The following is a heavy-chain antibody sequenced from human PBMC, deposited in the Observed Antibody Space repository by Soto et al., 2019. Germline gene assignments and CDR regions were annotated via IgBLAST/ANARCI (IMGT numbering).Heavy chain of an antibody. CDR3: ARLGPYGSETYSFRYNWFDP. CDR1: GFTVSSSH. CDR2: IYSGGNS. Sequence: GGSLRLSCTTPGFTVSSSHMSWVRQAPGKGLDWVSVIYSGGNSYYAVSVQGRFTISRDNSKNTVYLQMNSLRGEDTAIYYCARLGPYGSETYSFRYNWFDPWGQGTLVTVSS. D-gene: IGHD3-10*01. V-gene: IGHV3-53*01. J-gene: IGHJ5*02.